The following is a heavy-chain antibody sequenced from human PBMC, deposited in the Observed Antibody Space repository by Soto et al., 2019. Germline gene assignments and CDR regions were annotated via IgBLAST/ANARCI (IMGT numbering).Heavy chain of an antibody. CDR3: ASQNSGYDWDDAFDI. Sequence: SETLSLTCTVSGGSISSYYWSWIRQPPGKGLEWIGYIYYSGSTNYNPSLKSRVTISVDTSKNQFSLKLSSVTAADTAVYYCASQNSGYDWDDAFDIWGQGTMVTVSS. CDR1: GGSISSYY. V-gene: IGHV4-59*08. CDR2: IYYSGST. J-gene: IGHJ3*02. D-gene: IGHD5-12*01.